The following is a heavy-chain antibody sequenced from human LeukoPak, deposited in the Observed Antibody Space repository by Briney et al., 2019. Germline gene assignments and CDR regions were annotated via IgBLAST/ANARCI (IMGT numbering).Heavy chain of an antibody. CDR1: GGSISSSSYY. D-gene: IGHD4-23*01. CDR3: ARGVTPSGDY. CDR2: IYYSGST. V-gene: IGHV4-39*01. J-gene: IGHJ4*02. Sequence: SETLSLTCTVSGGSISSSSYYWGWIRQPPGKGLEWIGSIYYSGSTYYNPSLKSRVTISVDTSKNQFSPKLSSVTAADTAVYYCARGVTPSGDYWGQGTLVTVSS.